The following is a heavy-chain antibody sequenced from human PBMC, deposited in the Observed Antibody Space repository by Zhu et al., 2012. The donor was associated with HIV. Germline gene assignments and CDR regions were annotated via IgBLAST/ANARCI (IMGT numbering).Heavy chain of an antibody. CDR1: GGSFSGYY. D-gene: IGHD5-12*01. CDR2: INHSGST. Sequence: QVQLQQWGAGLLKPSETLSLTCAVYGGSFSGYYWSWIRQPPGKGLEWIGEINHSGSTNYNPSLKSRVTISVDTSKNQFSLKLSSVTAADTAVYYCARRGSGYDFDYWGQGTLVTVSS. V-gene: IGHV4-34*01. CDR3: ARRGSGYDFDY. J-gene: IGHJ4*02.